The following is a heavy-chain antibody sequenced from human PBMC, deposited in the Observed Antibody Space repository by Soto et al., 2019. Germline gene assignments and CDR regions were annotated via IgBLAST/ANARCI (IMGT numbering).Heavy chain of an antibody. J-gene: IGHJ4*02. V-gene: IGHV1-18*04. CDR2: ISAYNGNT. CDR3: ARLEYSSSWYSARIFGY. D-gene: IGHD6-13*01. CDR1: GYTFTSYG. Sequence: GASVKVSCKASGYTFTSYGISWVRQAPGQGLEWMGWISAYNGNTNYAQKLQGRVTMTTDTSTSTAYMELRSLRSDDTAVYYCARLEYSSSWYSARIFGYWGQGTLVTVSS.